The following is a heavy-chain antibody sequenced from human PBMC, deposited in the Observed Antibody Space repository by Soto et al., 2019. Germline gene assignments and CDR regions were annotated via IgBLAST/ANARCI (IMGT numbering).Heavy chain of an antibody. J-gene: IGHJ4*02. Sequence: EVQLVESGGGLVQPGGSLRLSCAVSGFNFNNYRMSWVRQAPGKGLEWVATIKEDGSERYYVPSVRGRFTISRDNAKNSLSLQMNSLRADDTAVYYWASLKVGSAWDFWGQGTLVTVSS. D-gene: IGHD6-19*01. CDR3: ASLKVGSAWDF. V-gene: IGHV3-7*03. CDR2: IKEDGSER. CDR1: GFNFNNYR.